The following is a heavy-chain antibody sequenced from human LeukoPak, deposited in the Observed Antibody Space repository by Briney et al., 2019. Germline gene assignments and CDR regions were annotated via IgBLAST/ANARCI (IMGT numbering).Heavy chain of an antibody. CDR2: ISGSGDST. CDR3: AKDGYYDSSGYYESNYYYGMDV. CDR1: GFTFSSYA. J-gene: IGHJ6*02. Sequence: GGSLRLSCAASGFTFSSYAMSWVRQAPGKGLEWVSAISGSGDSTYYADSVKGRFTISRDNSKNTLYLQMNSLRAEDTAVYYCAKDGYYDSSGYYESNYYYGMDVWGQGTTVTVSS. V-gene: IGHV3-23*01. D-gene: IGHD3-22*01.